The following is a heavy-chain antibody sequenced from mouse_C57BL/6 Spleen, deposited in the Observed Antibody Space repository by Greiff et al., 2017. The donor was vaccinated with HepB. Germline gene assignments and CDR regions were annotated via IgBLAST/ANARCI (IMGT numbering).Heavy chain of an antibody. D-gene: IGHD2-5*01. CDR2: IDPEDGET. V-gene: IGHV14-2*01. J-gene: IGHJ3*01. CDR3: ARGWYRNYEWFAY. Sequence: EVQLQQSGAELVKPGASVKLSCTASGFNIKDYYMHWVKQRTEQGLEWIGRIDPEDGETKYAPKFPGTATRTADTSSNTAYLQLSSLTSEDTAVYYCARGWYRNYEWFAYWGQETLVTVSA. CDR1: GFNIKDYY.